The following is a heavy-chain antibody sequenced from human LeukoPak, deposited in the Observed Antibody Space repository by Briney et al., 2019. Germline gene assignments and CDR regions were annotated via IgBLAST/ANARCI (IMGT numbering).Heavy chain of an antibody. J-gene: IGHJ6*03. CDR3: ARDYSHYMDV. CDR1: GSTFSSYW. Sequence: GGSLRLSCAASGSTFSSYWMAWVRQAPGKGLEWVANIKHGGSQKYYVYSVKGRFTISRDNAKNSLYLQMNSLRAEDTAVYYCARDYSHYMDVWGKGTMVTVSS. V-gene: IGHV3-7*01. CDR2: IKHGGSQK.